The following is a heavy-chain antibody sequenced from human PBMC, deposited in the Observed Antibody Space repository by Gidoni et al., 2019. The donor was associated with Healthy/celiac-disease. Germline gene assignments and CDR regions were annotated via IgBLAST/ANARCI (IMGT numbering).Heavy chain of an antibody. V-gene: IGHV4-31*03. CDR1: GGSISSGGSY. CDR2: IYYSGST. J-gene: IGHJ6*03. CDR3: ARGGEPYCSSTSCSFSFVRRGYYYMDV. D-gene: IGHD2-2*01. Sequence: QVQLQESGPGLVKPSQPLSLTCTVSGGSISSGGSYWSWIRPHPGKGLEWIGYIYYSGSTYYNPSLKSRVTISVDTSKNQFSLKLSSVTAADTAVYYCARGGEPYCSSTSCSFSFVRRGYYYMDVWGKGTTVTVSS.